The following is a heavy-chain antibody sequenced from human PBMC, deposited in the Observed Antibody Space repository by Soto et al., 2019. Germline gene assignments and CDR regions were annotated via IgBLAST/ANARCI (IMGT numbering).Heavy chain of an antibody. D-gene: IGHD5-12*01. CDR2: INSDGSST. CDR3: ARGGSVATILGLLDY. V-gene: IGHV3-74*01. Sequence: EVQLVESGGGLVQPGGSLRLSCAASGFTFSSYWMHWVRQAPGKGLVWVSRINSDGSSTSYADSVKGRFTISRDNAKNTLYLQMNSLRAEDTAVYYCARGGSVATILGLLDYWGQGTLVTVSS. CDR1: GFTFSSYW. J-gene: IGHJ4*02.